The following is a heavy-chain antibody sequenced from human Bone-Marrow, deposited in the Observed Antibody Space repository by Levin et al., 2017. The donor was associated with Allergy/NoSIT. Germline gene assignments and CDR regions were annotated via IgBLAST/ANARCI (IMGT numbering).Heavy chain of an antibody. D-gene: IGHD6-19*01. CDR3: ARGGSGWLIDY. V-gene: IGHV1-46*01. Sequence: GESLKISCKASGYTFTSYYMHWVRQAPGQGLEWMGIINPSGGSTSYAQKFQGRVTMTRDTSTSTVYMELSSLRSEDTAVYYCARGGSGWLIDYWGQGTLVTVSS. CDR1: GYTFTSYY. CDR2: INPSGGST. J-gene: IGHJ4*02.